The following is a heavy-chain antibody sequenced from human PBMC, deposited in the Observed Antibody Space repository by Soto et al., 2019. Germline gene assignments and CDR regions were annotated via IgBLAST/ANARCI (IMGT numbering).Heavy chain of an antibody. CDR2: FDPEDGET. CDR1: GYTLTELS. V-gene: IGHV1-24*01. CDR3: ATTTVVTPGWDTPGFDY. D-gene: IGHD4-17*01. J-gene: IGHJ4*02. Sequence: ASVKVSCKVSGYTLTELSMHWVRQAPGKGLEWMGGFDPEDGETIYAQKFQGRVTMTEDTSTDTAYMELSSLRSEDTAVYYCATTTVVTPGWDTPGFDYWGQGTLVTVSS.